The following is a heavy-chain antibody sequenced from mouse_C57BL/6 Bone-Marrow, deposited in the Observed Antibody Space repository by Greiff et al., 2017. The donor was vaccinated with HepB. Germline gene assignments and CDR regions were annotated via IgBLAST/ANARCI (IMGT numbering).Heavy chain of an antibody. V-gene: IGHV5-12*01. CDR3: ARHPYGSSHWYFDV. CDR1: GFTFSDYY. J-gene: IGHJ1*03. CDR2: ISNGGGST. D-gene: IGHD1-1*01. Sequence: DVHLVESGGGLVQPGGSLKLSCAASGFTFSDYYMYWVRQTPEKRLEWVAYISNGGGSTYYPDTVKGRFTISRDNAKNTLYLQMSRLKSEDTAMYYSARHPYGSSHWYFDVWGTGTTVTVSS.